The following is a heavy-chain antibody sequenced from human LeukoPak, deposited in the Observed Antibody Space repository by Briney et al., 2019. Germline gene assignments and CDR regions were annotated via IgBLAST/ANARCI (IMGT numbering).Heavy chain of an antibody. V-gene: IGHV3-48*03. J-gene: IGHJ4*02. CDR1: GFTFSTYE. CDR2: ISTSGSTI. D-gene: IGHD3-10*01. CDR3: ARSGGHFDY. Sequence: PGGSLRLSCGVSGFTFSTYEMNWVRQAPGKGLEWVSYISTSGSTIYYADSVKGRFTIPRDNAENSLYLQMNSLRAEDTAVYYCARSGGHFDYWGQGTLVTVSS.